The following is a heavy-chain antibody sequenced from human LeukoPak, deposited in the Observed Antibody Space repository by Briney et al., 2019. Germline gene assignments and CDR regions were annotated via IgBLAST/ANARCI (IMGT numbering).Heavy chain of an antibody. Sequence: PSETLSLTCAVYGGSFSGYHWSWIRQPPGKGLEWIGEINHSGSTNYNPSLKSRVTISVDTSKNQFSLKLSSVTAADTAVYYCASSGYYFRSGYWGQGTLVTVSS. CDR1: GGSFSGYH. J-gene: IGHJ4*02. CDR3: ASSGYYFRSGY. V-gene: IGHV4-34*01. D-gene: IGHD3-22*01. CDR2: INHSGST.